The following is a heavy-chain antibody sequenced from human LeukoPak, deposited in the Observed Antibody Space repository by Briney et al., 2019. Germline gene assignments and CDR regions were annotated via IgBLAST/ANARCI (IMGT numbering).Heavy chain of an antibody. D-gene: IGHD6-6*01. Sequence: SETLSLTCAVYGGSFSGYYWSWIRQPPGKGLEWIGEINHSGSTNYNPSLKSRVTISVDTSKNQFSLKLSSVTAADTAVYYCARVNSMAARPLDYWGQGTLVTVSS. J-gene: IGHJ4*02. V-gene: IGHV4-34*01. CDR1: GGSFSGYY. CDR3: ARVNSMAARPLDY. CDR2: INHSGST.